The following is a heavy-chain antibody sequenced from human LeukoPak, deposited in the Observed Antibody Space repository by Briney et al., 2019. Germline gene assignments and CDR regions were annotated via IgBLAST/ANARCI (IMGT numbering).Heavy chain of an antibody. CDR3: ARDLGRQFDWLLSHNPFDF. Sequence: QSGGSLRLSCAASGFTFSSYAMHWVRQAPGKGLEWVAVISYDGSNKYYADSVKGRFTISRDNSKNTLYLQMNSLRAEDTAVYYCARDLGRQFDWLLSHNPFDFWGQGTLVTVSS. CDR2: ISYDGSNK. CDR1: GFTFSSYA. J-gene: IGHJ4*02. V-gene: IGHV3-30-3*01. D-gene: IGHD3-9*01.